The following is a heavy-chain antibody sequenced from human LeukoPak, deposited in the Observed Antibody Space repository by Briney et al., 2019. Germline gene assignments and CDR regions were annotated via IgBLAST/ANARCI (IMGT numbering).Heavy chain of an antibody. CDR1: GGTFRSYG. Sequence: SVKVSRKASGGTFRSYGLNWVRQAPGQGLEWMGGFIPILGTAKYAQKLQGRVTITADESTSTGYMELSSLRYEDTAVYYCARGLYCSSSTSCYDYGMDVWGQGTTVTVSS. CDR3: ARGLYCSSSTSCYDYGMDV. V-gene: IGHV1-69*13. CDR2: FIPILGTA. D-gene: IGHD2-2*01. J-gene: IGHJ6*02.